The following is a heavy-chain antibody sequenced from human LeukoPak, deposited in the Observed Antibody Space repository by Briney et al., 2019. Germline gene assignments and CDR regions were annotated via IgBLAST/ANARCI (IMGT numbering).Heavy chain of an antibody. J-gene: IGHJ5*02. D-gene: IGHD6-6*01. CDR1: GFTFSSYW. CDR3: ARSRIAYSSSSSWFDP. V-gene: IGHV3-7*03. Sequence: PGGSLRLSCAASGFTFSSYWMSWVRQAPGKGLEWVANIKQDGSEKYYVGSVKGRFTISRDKAKNSLYLQMNSLRAEDTAVYYCARSRIAYSSSSSWFDPWGQGTLVTVSS. CDR2: IKQDGSEK.